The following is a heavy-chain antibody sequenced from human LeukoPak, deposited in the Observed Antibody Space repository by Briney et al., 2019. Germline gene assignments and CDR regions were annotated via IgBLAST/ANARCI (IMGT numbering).Heavy chain of an antibody. V-gene: IGHV3-33*08. CDR1: GFTFSDYG. Sequence: QTGGSLRLSCAASGFTFSDYGIHWVRQAPGKGLEWVAVIWYDGSNKYYADSVKGRFTISRDNSKNTLYLQMNSLRAEDTAVYYCARDLSIYCSSTSCYRRYYYYGMDVWGQGTTVTVSS. CDR3: ARDLSIYCSSTSCYRRYYYYGMDV. CDR2: IWYDGSNK. D-gene: IGHD2-2*02. J-gene: IGHJ6*02.